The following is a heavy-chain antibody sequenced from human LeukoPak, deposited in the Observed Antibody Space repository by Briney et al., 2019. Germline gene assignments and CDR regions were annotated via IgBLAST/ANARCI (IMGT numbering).Heavy chain of an antibody. CDR1: GFTFSNYG. CDR2: IRFDESDK. V-gene: IGHV3-30*02. Sequence: GGSLRLSCAASGFTFSNYGMHWVRQAPGKGLEWVAHIRFDESDKYYADSVKGRFTISRDISRNTVYLQMNSLRVEDTAVYYCAKGGAYSTFEFWGQGTLATVSS. CDR3: AKGGAYSTFEF. J-gene: IGHJ4*02. D-gene: IGHD1-26*01.